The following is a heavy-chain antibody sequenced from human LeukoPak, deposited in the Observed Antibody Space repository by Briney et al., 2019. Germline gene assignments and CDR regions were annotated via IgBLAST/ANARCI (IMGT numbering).Heavy chain of an antibody. Sequence: GSLRLSCAASGFTFSSYEMNWVRQAPGKGLEWIGSIYYSGSTYYNPSLKSRVTISVDTSKNQFSLKLSSVTAADTAVYYCAREQRITMVRGVITNWFDPWGQGTLVTVSS. CDR1: GFTFSSYE. V-gene: IGHV4-39*07. CDR3: AREQRITMVRGVITNWFDP. CDR2: IYYSGST. D-gene: IGHD3-10*01. J-gene: IGHJ5*02.